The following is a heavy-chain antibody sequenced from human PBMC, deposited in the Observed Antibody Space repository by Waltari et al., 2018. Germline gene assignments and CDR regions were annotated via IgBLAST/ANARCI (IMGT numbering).Heavy chain of an antibody. CDR2: IYHSGRT. J-gene: IGHJ4*02. CDR3: ARLWQLAYFDY. V-gene: IGHV4-38-2*01. Sequence: QVQLQESGPGLVKPSETLSLTCAVSGYSISSGYYWGWIRQPPGKGLEWIGSIYHSGRTYYNPSLKSRVTRSVDTSKNQFSLKLSSVTAADTAVYYCARLWQLAYFDYWGQGTLVTVSS. CDR1: GYSISSGYY. D-gene: IGHD6-6*01.